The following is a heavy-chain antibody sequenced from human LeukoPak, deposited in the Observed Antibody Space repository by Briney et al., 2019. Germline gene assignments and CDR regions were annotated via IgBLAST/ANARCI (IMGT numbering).Heavy chain of an antibody. D-gene: IGHD6-13*01. CDR3: ARELAAAELIDY. J-gene: IGHJ4*02. CDR2: ISYDGSNK. Sequence: PGGSLRLSCAASGFPFSNYGMHWVRQAPGKGLEWVAVISYDGSNKYYADSVKGRFTISRDNSKNTLYLQMNSLRAEDTAVYYCARELAAAELIDYWGQGTLVTVSS. CDR1: GFPFSNYG. V-gene: IGHV3-30*03.